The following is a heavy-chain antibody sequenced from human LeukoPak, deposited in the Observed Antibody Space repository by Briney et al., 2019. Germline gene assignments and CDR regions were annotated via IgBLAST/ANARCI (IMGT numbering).Heavy chain of an antibody. CDR3: ARDWGRLGYCSSNCYERNWFDS. J-gene: IGHJ5*01. CDR1: GYTFINYG. Sequence: GASVKVSCKASGYTFINYGISWVRQAPGQGLEWMGWISAENGNTGYVENLQGRVTMTTDTSSSTVYMELRSLRSDDTAVYYCARDWGRLGYCSSNCYERNWFDSWGQGTLVTVSS. CDR2: ISAENGNT. D-gene: IGHD2-15*01. V-gene: IGHV1-18*01.